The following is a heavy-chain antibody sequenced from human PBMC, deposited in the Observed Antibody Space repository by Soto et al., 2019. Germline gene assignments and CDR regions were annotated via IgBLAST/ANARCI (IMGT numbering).Heavy chain of an antibody. Sequence: PSETLSLTCTLSGVSITSGAYYWTWVRQHSGKGLEWIGYIYYNGNTYFSPSLKSRLTISIDTSKNQFSLKLSSVTAADTAMYYCARARLRAVYAFDFWGQGTMVTVSS. J-gene: IGHJ3*01. D-gene: IGHD4-17*01. V-gene: IGHV4-31*03. CDR1: GVSITSGAYY. CDR2: IYYNGNT. CDR3: ARARLRAVYAFDF.